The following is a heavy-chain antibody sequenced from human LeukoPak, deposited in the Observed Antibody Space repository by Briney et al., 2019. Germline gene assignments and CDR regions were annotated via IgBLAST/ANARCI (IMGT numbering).Heavy chain of an antibody. CDR3: ARGGTAVIAPYAFDI. V-gene: IGHV4-59*01. CDR1: GXSISSYY. Sequence: SSETLSLTCTVSGXSISSYYWSWIRQPPGKGLEWIGYIYYSGSTNCNPSVKSRVAMSVDTSKKQFSLKLSSLTAADTAVYYCARGGTAVIAPYAFDIWGQGTMVTVSS. CDR2: IYYSGST. D-gene: IGHD4-23*01. J-gene: IGHJ3*02.